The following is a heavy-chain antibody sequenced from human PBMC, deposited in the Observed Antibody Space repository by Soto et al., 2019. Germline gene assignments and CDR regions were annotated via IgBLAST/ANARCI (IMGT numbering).Heavy chain of an antibody. CDR2: IYYSGST. D-gene: IGHD3-10*01. CDR1: GGSISSGGYY. J-gene: IGHJ4*02. CDR3: ARGSRKRQFYYGSYYIDY. V-gene: IGHV4-31*03. Sequence: SETLSLTCTVSGGSISSGGYYWSWIRQHPGKGLEWIGYIYYSGSTYYNPSLKSRVTISVDTSKNQFSLKLSSVTAADAAVYYCARGSRKRQFYYGSYYIDYWGQATLVTVSS.